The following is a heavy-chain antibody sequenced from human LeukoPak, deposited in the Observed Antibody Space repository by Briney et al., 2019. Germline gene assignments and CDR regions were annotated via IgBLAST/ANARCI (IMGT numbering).Heavy chain of an antibody. CDR3: AKDQGRAVYYYYGMDV. CDR2: ISYDGSNK. D-gene: IGHD6-19*01. CDR1: GFTFSSYA. Sequence: GGSLRLSCAASGFTFSSYAMHWVRQAPGKGLEWVAVISYDGSNKYYADSVKGRFTISRDNSKNTLYLQMNSLRAEDTAVYYCAKDQGRAVYYYYGMDVWGQGTTVTVSS. J-gene: IGHJ6*02. V-gene: IGHV3-30*04.